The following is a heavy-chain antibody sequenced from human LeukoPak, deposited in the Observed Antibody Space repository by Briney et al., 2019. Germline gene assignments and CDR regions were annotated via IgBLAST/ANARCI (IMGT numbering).Heavy chain of an antibody. D-gene: IGHD6-19*01. CDR2: IIPILGIA. J-gene: IGHJ4*02. V-gene: IGHV1-69*04. Sequence: SVKVSCKASGYTFTGYYMHWVRQAPGQGLEWMGRIIPILGIANYAQKFQGRVTITADKSTSTAYMELSSLRSEDTAVYYCARDGQYSSGWYPYWGQGTLVTVSS. CDR1: GYTFTGYY. CDR3: ARDGQYSSGWYPY.